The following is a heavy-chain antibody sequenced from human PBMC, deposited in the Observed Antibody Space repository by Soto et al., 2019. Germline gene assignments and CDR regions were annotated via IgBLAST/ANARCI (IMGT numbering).Heavy chain of an antibody. CDR2: ISGSGGST. J-gene: IGHJ4*02. CDR1: GFTFSSYA. D-gene: IGHD5-12*01. Sequence: EVQLLESGGGLVQPGGSLRLSCAASGFTFSSYAMSWVRQAPGKGLEWVSAISGSGGSTYYADSVKGRFTIPRDNSKNTLYLQINGLRAEDTAVYYCALDVATQAPFDYWGQGTWSPSPQ. CDR3: ALDVATQAPFDY. V-gene: IGHV3-23*01.